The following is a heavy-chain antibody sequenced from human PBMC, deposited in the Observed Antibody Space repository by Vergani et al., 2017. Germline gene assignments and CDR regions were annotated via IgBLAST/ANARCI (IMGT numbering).Heavy chain of an antibody. CDR3: ASACSGGSCYFYYYYGMDV. V-gene: IGHV4-34*01. CDR1: GGSFSGYY. Sequence: QVQLQQWGAGLLKPSETLSLTCAVYGGSFSGYYWSWIRQPPGKGMEWIGEINHSGSTSYNPSLKSRVTRSVDTSKNQFSLKLSSVTAADTAVYYCASACSGGSCYFYYYYGMDVWGQGTTVTVSS. J-gene: IGHJ6*02. D-gene: IGHD2-15*01. CDR2: INHSGST.